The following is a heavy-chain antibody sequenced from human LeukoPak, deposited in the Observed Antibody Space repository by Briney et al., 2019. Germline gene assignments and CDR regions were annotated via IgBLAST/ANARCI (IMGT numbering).Heavy chain of an antibody. CDR1: GFTVSSNY. CDR2: IYSGGST. V-gene: IGHV3-66*02. Sequence: GGSLRLSCAASGFTVSSNYMSWVRQAPGKGLEWVSVIYSGGSTYYADSVKGRFTISRDNSKNTLYLQINSLRAEDTAVYFCARRRPDSSGYYYDYWGQGTLVTVSS. D-gene: IGHD3-22*01. J-gene: IGHJ4*02. CDR3: ARRRPDSSGYYYDY.